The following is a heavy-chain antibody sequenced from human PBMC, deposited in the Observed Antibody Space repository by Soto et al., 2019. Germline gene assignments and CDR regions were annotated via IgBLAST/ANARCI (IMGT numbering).Heavy chain of an antibody. CDR3: AKPYCGGDCYYYYGMDV. CDR1: GFTFSSYA. J-gene: IGHJ6*02. D-gene: IGHD2-21*02. Sequence: LRLSCAASGFTFSSYAMSWVRQAPGKGLEWVSAISGSGGSTYYADSVKGRFTISRDNSKNTLYLQMNSLRAEDAAVYYCAKPYCGGDCYYYYGMDVWGQGTTVTVSS. V-gene: IGHV3-23*01. CDR2: ISGSGGST.